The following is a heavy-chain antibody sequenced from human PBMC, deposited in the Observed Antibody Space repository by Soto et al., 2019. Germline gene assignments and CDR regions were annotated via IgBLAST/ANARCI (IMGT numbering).Heavy chain of an antibody. CDR1: GYTFTSYG. Sequence: GASVKVSCKASGYTFTSYGISWVRQAPGQGLEWMGWISPYFGKANYAQKLQGRDTITADESTSTAYMELSSLRSEDTAVYYCARDGRSYSSGWYVYYWGQGTLVTVSS. CDR2: ISPYFGKA. J-gene: IGHJ4*02. CDR3: ARDGRSYSSGWYVYY. V-gene: IGHV1-18*01. D-gene: IGHD6-19*01.